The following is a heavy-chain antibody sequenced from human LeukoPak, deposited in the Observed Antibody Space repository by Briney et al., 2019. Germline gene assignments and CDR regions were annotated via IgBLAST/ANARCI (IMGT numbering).Heavy chain of an antibody. CDR3: AKDLYSSGWNDAFDI. J-gene: IGHJ3*02. D-gene: IGHD6-19*01. Sequence: SGGSLRLSCAASGFTFNNYAMNWVRQAPGKGLEWVSVISGSGGTTYYADSVKGRFTISRDSSKNTLYLQMNSLRAEDTAVYYCAKDLYSSGWNDAFDIWGQGTMVTVSS. V-gene: IGHV3-23*01. CDR2: ISGSGGTT. CDR1: GFTFNNYA.